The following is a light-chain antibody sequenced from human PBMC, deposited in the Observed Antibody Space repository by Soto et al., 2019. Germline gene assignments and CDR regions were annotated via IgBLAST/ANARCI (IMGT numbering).Light chain of an antibody. CDR2: DAS. CDR3: HQRSNWPLT. J-gene: IGKJ3*01. V-gene: IGKV3-11*01. Sequence: EIVLTQSPATLSLSPGERATLTCRASQSVSSYLAWSQQKPGQAPRLLIYDASNRATGVPARFSGSGSGTDFPLTISGREPEDLAVYYCHQRSNWPLTFGPGTKVDVK. CDR1: QSVSSY.